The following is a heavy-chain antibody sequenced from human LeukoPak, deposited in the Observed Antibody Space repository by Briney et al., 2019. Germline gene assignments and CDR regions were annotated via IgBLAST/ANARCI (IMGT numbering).Heavy chain of an antibody. J-gene: IGHJ4*02. CDR3: ARDPYYSSSSPFFDY. CDR1: GFTFSDYG. CDR2: ISYDGNKK. Sequence: PGRSLRLSCAASGFTFSDYGMHWVRQAPGKGLEWVAVISYDGNKKYYKDSVKGRFTISRDNAKNSLYLQMNSLRPEDTALYYCARDPYYSSSSPFFDYWGQGTLVTVSS. V-gene: IGHV3-30*04. D-gene: IGHD6-6*01.